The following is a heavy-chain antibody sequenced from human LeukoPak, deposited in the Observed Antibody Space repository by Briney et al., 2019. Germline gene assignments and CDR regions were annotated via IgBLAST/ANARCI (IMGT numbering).Heavy chain of an antibody. Sequence: GGSLRLSCAASGFTFSSYAMHWVRQAPGKGLEWVAVISYDGSNKYYADSVKGRFTISRDNSKNTLYLQMNSLRAEDTAVYYCARGYGSSSWYTWESDNSYYFDYWGQGTLVTVSS. V-gene: IGHV3-30*04. D-gene: IGHD6-13*01. CDR3: ARGYGSSSWYTWESDNSYYFDY. CDR1: GFTFSSYA. J-gene: IGHJ4*02. CDR2: ISYDGSNK.